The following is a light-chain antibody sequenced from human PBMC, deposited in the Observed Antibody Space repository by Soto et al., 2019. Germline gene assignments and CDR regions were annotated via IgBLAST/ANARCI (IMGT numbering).Light chain of an antibody. J-gene: IGKJ2*01. CDR2: CAS. CDR1: QSLSSSY. CDR3: QQYGISPSYT. Sequence: EIVLTQSPGALSLSPGEGATLSCRASQSLSSSYIAWYQQKVGQPPRLLIYCASNRATGIPDRFSGSWSGTEFTLTISRLEPEDFAVYYCQQYGISPSYTFAQGTKLEIK. V-gene: IGKV3-20*01.